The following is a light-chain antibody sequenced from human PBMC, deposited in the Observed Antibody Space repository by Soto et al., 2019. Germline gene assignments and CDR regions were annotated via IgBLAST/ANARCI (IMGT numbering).Light chain of an antibody. CDR2: SND. CDR1: SSNIGSKT. Sequence: QSVLTQPPSASEAPGQGVTISCSGGSSNIGSKTVTWYQHVSGTAPKLLMYSNDQRPSGVPDRFSGSKSGTSASLAISGLQAEDEGDYFCAAWDDSLKSFVFGTGTKVTVL. CDR3: AAWDDSLKSFV. J-gene: IGLJ1*01. V-gene: IGLV1-44*01.